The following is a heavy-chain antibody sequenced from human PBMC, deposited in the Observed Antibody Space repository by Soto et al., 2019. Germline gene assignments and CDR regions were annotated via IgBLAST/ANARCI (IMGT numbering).Heavy chain of an antibody. J-gene: IGHJ4*02. V-gene: IGHV3-30-3*01. CDR2: ISYDGSNK. CDR1: GFTFSSYA. Sequence: QVQLVESGGGVVQPGRSLRLSCAASGFTFSSYAMHWVRQAPGKGLEWVAVISYDGSNKYYADSVKGRFTISRDNSKNTLYLQMNSLRAEDTAVYYCARTEESGSYQLVDYWGQGTLVTVSS. D-gene: IGHD1-26*01. CDR3: ARTEESGSYQLVDY.